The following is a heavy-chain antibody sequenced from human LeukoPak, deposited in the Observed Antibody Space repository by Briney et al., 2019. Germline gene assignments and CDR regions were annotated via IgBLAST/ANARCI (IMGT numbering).Heavy chain of an antibody. CDR2: ISDSSTTI. CDR1: GFTFSTYS. CDR3: AKNGEEFDF. V-gene: IGHV3-48*01. J-gene: IGHJ4*02. Sequence: PGGSLRLSCAASGFTFSTYSINWVRQAPGKGLEWLSYISDSSTTIYYADSVKGRFTISRDNAKNSVYLQMNSLRAEDTAVYYCAKNGEEFDFWGQGTLVTVSS. D-gene: IGHD4-17*01.